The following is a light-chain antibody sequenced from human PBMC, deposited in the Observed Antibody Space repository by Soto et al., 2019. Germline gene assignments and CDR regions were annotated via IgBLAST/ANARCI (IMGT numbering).Light chain of an antibody. Sequence: IVMTQSPATLPVSPGERATLSCRATQRVSTNLAWYQQKPGQAPRLLIYAASSRATGVPARFSGSGSGTEFTLTISCLQSEDFALYYCQQYNNWPYTFGQGTRLEVK. CDR1: QRVSTN. V-gene: IGKV3-15*01. CDR3: QQYNNWPYT. CDR2: AAS. J-gene: IGKJ2*01.